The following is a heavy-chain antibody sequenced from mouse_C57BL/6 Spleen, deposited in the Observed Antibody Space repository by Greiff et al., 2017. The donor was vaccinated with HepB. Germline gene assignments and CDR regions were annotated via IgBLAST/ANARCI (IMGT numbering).Heavy chain of an antibody. CDR2: INPSTGGT. V-gene: IGHV1-42*01. J-gene: IGHJ3*01. D-gene: IGHD2-4*01. Sequence: EVQLQQSGPELVKPGASVKISRKASGYSFTGYYMNWVKQSPEKSLEWIGEINPSTGGTTYNQKFKAKATLTVDKSSSTAYMQLKSLTSEDSAVYYCARGLRLLAYWGQGTLVTVSA. CDR1: GYSFTGYY. CDR3: ARGLRLLAY.